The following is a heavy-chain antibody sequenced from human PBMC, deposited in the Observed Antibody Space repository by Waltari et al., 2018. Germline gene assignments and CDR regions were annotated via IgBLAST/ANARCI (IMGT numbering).Heavy chain of an antibody. CDR3: ARDMSGLGDNYYYGMDV. J-gene: IGHJ6*02. CDR1: GGTFSSYA. Sequence: QVQLAQSGAEVKTPGSSVKVSCKPSGGTFSSYAISWVRHPPGQGLEWMGRIIPIFGTANYAQKFQGRVTITADESTSTAYMELSSLRSEDTAVYYCARDMSGLGDNYYYGMDVWGQGTTVTVSS. CDR2: IIPIFGTA. D-gene: IGHD3-10*01. V-gene: IGHV1-69*15.